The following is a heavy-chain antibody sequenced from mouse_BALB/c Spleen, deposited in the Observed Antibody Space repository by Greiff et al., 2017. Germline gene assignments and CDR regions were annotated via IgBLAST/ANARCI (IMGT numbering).Heavy chain of an antibody. CDR3: ARDMKDYGWFAY. D-gene: IGHD2-4*01. CDR2: IRNKANGYTT. J-gene: IGHJ3*01. V-gene: IGHV7-3*02. CDR1: GFTFTDYY. Sequence: EVNLVESGGGLVQPGGSLRLSCATSGFTFTDYYMSWVRQPPGKALEWLGFIRNKANGYTTEYSASVKGRFTISRDNSQSILYLQMNTLRAEDSATYYCARDMKDYGWFAYWGQGTLVTVAA.